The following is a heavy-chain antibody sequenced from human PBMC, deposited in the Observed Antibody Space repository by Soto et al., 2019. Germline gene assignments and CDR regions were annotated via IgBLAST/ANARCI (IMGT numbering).Heavy chain of an antibody. V-gene: IGHV3-48*03. CDR1: GFTFSSYE. Sequence: PGGSVRLSCAVSGFTFSSYEMNWVRQAPGKGLEWVSYIGTSGKTIYYADSVRGRFTISRDNAKNSLYLQMNNLRAEDTAVYFCARDPAIYSGKFDYGLDVWGRGTTVTVSS. CDR2: IGTSGKTI. CDR3: ARDPAIYSGKFDYGLDV. D-gene: IGHD5-18*01. J-gene: IGHJ6*02.